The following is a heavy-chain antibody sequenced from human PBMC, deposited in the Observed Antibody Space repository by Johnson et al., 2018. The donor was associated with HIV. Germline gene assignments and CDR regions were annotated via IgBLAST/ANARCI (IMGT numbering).Heavy chain of an antibody. CDR1: GFTFSSYA. D-gene: IGHD6-6*01. CDR2: ISGSGVST. V-gene: IGHV3-23*04. CDR3: ARDRRSSFDI. J-gene: IGHJ3*02. Sequence: VQLVESGGGLIQPGGSLRLSCAASGFTFSSYAMSWVRQAPGKGLEWVSAISGSGVSTYYAESVKGRFTISRDNSKTTLFLHINSLRAEDTAVYYCARDRRSSFDIWGQGTMVTVSS.